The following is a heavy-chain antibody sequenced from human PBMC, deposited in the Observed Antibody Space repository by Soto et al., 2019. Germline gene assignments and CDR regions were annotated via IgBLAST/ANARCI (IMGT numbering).Heavy chain of an antibody. Sequence: QVQLVESGGGVVQPGRSLRLSCAASGFTFSSYGMHWVRQGPGKGLEWVAVISYDGSNKYYADSVKGRITISRDNSKNTLYLQMNSLRAEDTAVYYCAKDQAVTIYWYFDLWGRGTLVTVSS. CDR3: AKDQAVTIYWYFDL. D-gene: IGHD4-17*01. V-gene: IGHV3-30*18. CDR2: ISYDGSNK. J-gene: IGHJ2*01. CDR1: GFTFSSYG.